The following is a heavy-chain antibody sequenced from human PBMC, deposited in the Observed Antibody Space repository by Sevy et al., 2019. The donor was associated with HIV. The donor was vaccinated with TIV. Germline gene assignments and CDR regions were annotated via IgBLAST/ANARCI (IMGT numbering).Heavy chain of an antibody. D-gene: IGHD6-25*01. J-gene: IGHJ4*02. V-gene: IGHV3-21*01. CDR3: AREGNRERQTIPLDS. CDR2: ISSSSTYI. Sequence: GGSLRLSCAASGFTFSTYSMNWVRQAPGKGLEWVSSISSSSTYIYYADSVKGRFTISRNNAKNSLFLQMNSLRAEDTAVYFCAREGNRERQTIPLDSWGRGIQVTVSS. CDR1: GFTFSTYS.